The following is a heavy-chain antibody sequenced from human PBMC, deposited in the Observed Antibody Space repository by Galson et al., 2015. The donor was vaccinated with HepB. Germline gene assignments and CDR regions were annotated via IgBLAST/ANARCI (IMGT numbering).Heavy chain of an antibody. Sequence: SLRLSCAASGFIFSDYYMSWIRQALGKGLEWVSYISSSGSTIYYADSVKGRFTISRDNAKNSLYLQMNSLRAEDTAVYYCARDLGGIVVADGMDVWGQGTTVTVSS. D-gene: IGHD2-2*01. CDR3: ARDLGGIVVADGMDV. J-gene: IGHJ6*02. CDR2: ISSSGSTI. CDR1: GFIFSDYY. V-gene: IGHV3-11*01.